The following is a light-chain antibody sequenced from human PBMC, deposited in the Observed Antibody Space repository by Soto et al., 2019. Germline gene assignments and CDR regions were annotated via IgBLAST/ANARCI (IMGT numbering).Light chain of an antibody. CDR1: SSDVGGYNY. CDR2: DVS. V-gene: IGLV2-11*01. J-gene: IGLJ2*01. Sequence: QSALTQPRSVSGSPGQSVTISCTGTSSDVGGYNYVSWYQQHPGKAPKLMIYDVSKRPSGVPDRFSGSKSGNTASLTISGLQAEDEADYYFCSYAGSYTSHVVFGGGTKLTVL. CDR3: CSYAGSYTSHVV.